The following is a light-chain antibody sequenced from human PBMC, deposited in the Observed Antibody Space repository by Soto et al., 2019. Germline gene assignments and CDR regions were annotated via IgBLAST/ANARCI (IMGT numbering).Light chain of an antibody. V-gene: IGKV1-16*01. CDR3: QQYNDYSAWT. CDR2: GAS. J-gene: IGKJ1*01. Sequence: DIQVTQSPSSVSASVGDRVTITCRPSQDISQYLAWYQQKPGKAPNLXXYGASSLQSGVPSRFSGSGSGTDFTLTISSLRPDDFATYDCQQYNDYSAWTFGQGTKVDI. CDR1: QDISQY.